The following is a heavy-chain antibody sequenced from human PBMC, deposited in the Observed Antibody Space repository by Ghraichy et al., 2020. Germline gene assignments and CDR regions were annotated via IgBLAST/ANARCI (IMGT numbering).Heavy chain of an antibody. Sequence: SVKVSCKASGGTFSSYAISWVRHAPGQGLEWMGGIIPIFGTANYAQKFQGRVTITADESTSTAYMELSSLRSEDTAVYYCARVYGFGELLFPGWWFDPWGQGTLVTVSS. CDR2: IIPIFGTA. CDR1: GGTFSSYA. CDR3: ARVYGFGELLFPGWWFDP. D-gene: IGHD3-10*01. J-gene: IGHJ5*02. V-gene: IGHV1-69*13.